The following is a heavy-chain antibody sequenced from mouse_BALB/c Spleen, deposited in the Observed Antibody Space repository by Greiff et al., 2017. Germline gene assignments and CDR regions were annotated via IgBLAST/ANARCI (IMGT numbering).Heavy chain of an antibody. CDR2: FSSGGSYT. Sequence: EVKLVESGGGLVKPGGSLKLSCAASGFTFSSYAMSWVRQTPEKRLEWVATFSSGGSYTYYPDSVKGRFTISRDNAKNTLYLQMSSLRSEDTAMYYCARHGRGDGFAYWGQGTLVTVSA. J-gene: IGHJ3*01. CDR3: ARHGRGDGFAY. D-gene: IGHD2-13*01. CDR1: GFTFSSYA. V-gene: IGHV5-9-3*01.